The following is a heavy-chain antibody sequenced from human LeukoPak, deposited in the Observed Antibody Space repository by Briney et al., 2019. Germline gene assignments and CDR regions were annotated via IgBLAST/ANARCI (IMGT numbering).Heavy chain of an antibody. D-gene: IGHD1-26*01. CDR1: GGSISSSSYY. CDR2: IYYSGST. Sequence: SETLSLTCTVSGGSISSSSYYWGWIRQPPGKGLEWIGSIYYSGSTYYNPSLKSRVTISVDTSKNQFSLKLSSVTAADTAVYYCARGLRGIVGATVLRDWGQGTLVTVSS. V-gene: IGHV4-39*07. J-gene: IGHJ4*02. CDR3: ARGLRGIVGATVLRD.